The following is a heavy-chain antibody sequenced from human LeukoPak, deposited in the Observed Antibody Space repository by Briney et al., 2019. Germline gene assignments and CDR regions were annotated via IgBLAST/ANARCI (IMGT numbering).Heavy chain of an antibody. CDR3: ARSLQLVYYFDY. D-gene: IGHD6-13*01. Sequence: ASVKVSCKASGGTFSSYAISWVRQAPGQGLEWMGGIIPIFDTANYAQKFQGRVTITADKSTSAAYMELSSLRSEDTAVYYSARSLQLVYYFDYWGQGTLVTVSS. CDR1: GGTFSSYA. CDR2: IIPIFDTA. V-gene: IGHV1-69*06. J-gene: IGHJ4*02.